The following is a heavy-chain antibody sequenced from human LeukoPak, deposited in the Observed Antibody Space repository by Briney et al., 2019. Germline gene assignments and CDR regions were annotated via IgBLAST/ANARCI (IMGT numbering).Heavy chain of an antibody. CDR3: ARSGSSSSWGLIDY. Sequence: ASVKVSCKASGYTFSGYYMHWVRQAPGQGLEWMGWINPNSGGTNYAQKFQGRVTMTRDTSISTAYMELSRLRSDDTAVYYCARSGSSSSWGLIDYWGQGTLVTVSP. V-gene: IGHV1-2*02. J-gene: IGHJ4*02. D-gene: IGHD6-13*01. CDR2: INPNSGGT. CDR1: GYTFSGYY.